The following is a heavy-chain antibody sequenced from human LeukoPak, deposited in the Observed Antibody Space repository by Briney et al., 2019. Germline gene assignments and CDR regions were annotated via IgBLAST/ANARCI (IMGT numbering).Heavy chain of an antibody. CDR1: GGSFSGYY. Sequence: SETLSLTCGVYGGSFSGYYWSWIRQPPGKGLEWIGEINHSGSTNYNPSLKSRVTISVDTSKNQFSLKLSSVTAADTAVYYCARVGGADTAMVVLRYYFDYWGQGTLVTVSS. CDR3: ARVGGADTAMVVLRYYFDY. D-gene: IGHD5-18*01. J-gene: IGHJ4*02. V-gene: IGHV4-34*01. CDR2: INHSGST.